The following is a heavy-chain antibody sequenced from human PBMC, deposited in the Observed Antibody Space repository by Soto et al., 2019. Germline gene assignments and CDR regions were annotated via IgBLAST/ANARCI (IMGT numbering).Heavy chain of an antibody. Sequence: QVQLQQWGAGLLKPSETLSLTCAVYGGSFSGYYWSWIRQPPGKGLEWIGEINHSGSTNYNPSLKSRVTISVATSKNQFSLKLSSVTAADTAVYYCARGPSNNVVVVAGTRYFDYWGQGTLVTVSS. J-gene: IGHJ4*02. CDR1: GGSFSGYY. CDR3: ARGPSNNVVVVAGTRYFDY. CDR2: INHSGST. D-gene: IGHD2-15*01. V-gene: IGHV4-34*01.